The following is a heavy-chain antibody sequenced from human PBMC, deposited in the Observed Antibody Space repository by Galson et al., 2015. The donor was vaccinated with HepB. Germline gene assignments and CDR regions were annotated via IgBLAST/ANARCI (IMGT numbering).Heavy chain of an antibody. V-gene: IGHV3-21*01. D-gene: IGHD3-10*01. Sequence: SLRLSCAASGFTFRGYSMNWVRRAPGKGLEWVSSISGTSSYIYYADSVKGRFTITRDNAKNSLYLQMNSLRAEDTAVYYCASGGFGELSWGQGTLVTVSS. J-gene: IGHJ5*02. CDR1: GFTFRGYS. CDR3: ASGGFGELS. CDR2: ISGTSSYI.